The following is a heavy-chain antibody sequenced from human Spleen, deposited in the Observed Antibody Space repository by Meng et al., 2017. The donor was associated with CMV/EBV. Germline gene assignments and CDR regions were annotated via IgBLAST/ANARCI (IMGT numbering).Heavy chain of an antibody. CDR3: ATAEDGSGYHFDN. D-gene: IGHD3-3*01. CDR1: GGPISSGTYY. Sequence: SGGPISSGTYYWSWIRQHPGKGLEWIGNIYDSGSTYYNPSLKSRVIISVDTSKNQISLKLSSVTAADTAVYYCATAEDGSGYHFDNWGQGTLVTVSS. J-gene: IGHJ4*02. V-gene: IGHV4-31*02. CDR2: IYDSGST.